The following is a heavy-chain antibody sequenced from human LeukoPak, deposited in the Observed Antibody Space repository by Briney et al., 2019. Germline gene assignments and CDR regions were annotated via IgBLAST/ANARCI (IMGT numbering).Heavy chain of an antibody. CDR1: GFTFSTYN. CDR2: ISSGSRII. J-gene: IGHJ4*02. D-gene: IGHD5-24*01. CDR3: ARSFSGSREY. Sequence: GGSLRLSCAASGFTFSTYNMNWVRQAPGKGLEWVSFISSGSRIIYYADSVKGRFTVSRDNAKNTVSLQMNSLRAEDTAVYYCARSFSGSREYWGQGTRVTISS. V-gene: IGHV3-48*04.